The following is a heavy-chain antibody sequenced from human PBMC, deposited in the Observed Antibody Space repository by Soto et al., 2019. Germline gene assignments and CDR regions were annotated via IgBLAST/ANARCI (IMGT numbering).Heavy chain of an antibody. J-gene: IGHJ6*02. V-gene: IGHV4-30-4*01. D-gene: IGHD2-2*01. CDR3: ARVVYCNSTSCYRGDYGMDV. CDR2: TYYSGST. CDR1: GGSISSGDYY. Sequence: SETLSLTCTVSGGSISSGDYYWSWIRQPPGKGLEWIGYTYYSGSTYYNPSLKSRVTISVDTSKNQFSLKLSSVTAADTAVYYCARVVYCNSTSCYRGDYGMDVWGQGTTVTVSS.